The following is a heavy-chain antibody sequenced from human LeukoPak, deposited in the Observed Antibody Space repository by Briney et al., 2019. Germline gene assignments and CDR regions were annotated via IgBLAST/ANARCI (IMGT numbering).Heavy chain of an antibody. CDR2: IYDSGST. D-gene: IGHD3-22*01. Sequence: SETLSLTCTVSGVSISSYYWSWIRQPPGKGLEWIGYIYDSGSTNYNPSLKSRVTISVDTSKNQFSLKLNSVTAADTAVYYCARGDFAGSSGYLFFFWGQGTMVTVSS. CDR1: GVSISSYY. J-gene: IGHJ3*01. V-gene: IGHV4-59*01. CDR3: ARGDFAGSSGYLFFF.